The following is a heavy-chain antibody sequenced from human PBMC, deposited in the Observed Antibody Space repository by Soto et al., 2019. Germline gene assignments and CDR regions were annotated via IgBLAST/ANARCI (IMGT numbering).Heavy chain of an antibody. CDR1: GGTFSSYA. CDR2: IIPILRSA. V-gene: IGHV1-69*01. Sequence: QVQLVQSGAEVKKPESSVKVSCKASGGTFSSYAISWVRQAPGQGLEWMGGIIPILRSAKYAQKFQDRVTITADESTSTTYMELSSLRSEDAAVYYCASRERVDAFDIWGQGTMVTVSS. D-gene: IGHD1-26*01. CDR3: ASRERVDAFDI. J-gene: IGHJ3*02.